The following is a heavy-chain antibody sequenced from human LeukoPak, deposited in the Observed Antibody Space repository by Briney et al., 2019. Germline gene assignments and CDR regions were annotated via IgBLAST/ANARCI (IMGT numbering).Heavy chain of an antibody. CDR1: GYTFTSYY. D-gene: IGHD5-24*01. Sequence: ASVKVSCKASGYTFTSYYMHWVRQAPGQGLEWMGIINPSGGSTIYAQKFQGRVTMTRDTSTSTVYMQLNGLRSEDTAVYYCAPEMAFRHFDYWGQGTLVTVSS. CDR2: INPSGGST. CDR3: APEMAFRHFDY. J-gene: IGHJ4*02. V-gene: IGHV1-46*01.